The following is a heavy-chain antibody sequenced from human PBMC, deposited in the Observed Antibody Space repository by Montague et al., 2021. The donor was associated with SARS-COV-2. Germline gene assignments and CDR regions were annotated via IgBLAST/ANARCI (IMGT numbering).Heavy chain of an antibody. CDR3: VRRDEGDLFYGMDV. CDR2: IYPGDSDA. V-gene: IGHV5-51*01. J-gene: IGHJ6*02. CDR1: GYSFTNYW. D-gene: IGHD2-21*02. Sequence: QSGAEVKKPGESLKISCQGSGYSFTNYWIGWARQAPGKGLEWMGIIYPGDSDATYSPSFRGQVTISADKSISTVYLQWGSLKASDTAIYYCVRRDEGDLFYGMDVWGQGTTVTVSS.